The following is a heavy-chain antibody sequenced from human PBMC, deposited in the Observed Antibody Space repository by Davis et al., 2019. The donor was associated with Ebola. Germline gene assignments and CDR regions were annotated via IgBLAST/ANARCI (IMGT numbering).Heavy chain of an antibody. J-gene: IGHJ4*02. V-gene: IGHV3-73*01. Sequence: WIRQASGKGLEWVGRIRSKANSYATAYAASVKGRFTISRDDSKNTAYLQMNSLKTEDTAVYYCTSSASTEDFDYWGQGTLVTVSS. D-gene: IGHD4-17*01. CDR3: TSSASTEDFDY. CDR2: IRSKANSYAT.